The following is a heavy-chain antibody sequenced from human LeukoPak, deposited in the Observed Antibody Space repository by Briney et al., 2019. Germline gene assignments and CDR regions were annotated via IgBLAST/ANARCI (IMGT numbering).Heavy chain of an antibody. CDR1: GYTFTAYY. CDR3: ARDKTPRGIRIAAAGTHFDY. Sequence: ASVKVSCKASGYTFTAYYMHWVRQAPGQGLEWMGWINPNSGGTNYAQKFQGRVTMTRDTSISTAYMELSRLRSDDTAVYYCARDKTPRGIRIAAAGTHFDYWGQGTLVTVSS. D-gene: IGHD6-13*01. J-gene: IGHJ4*02. CDR2: INPNSGGT. V-gene: IGHV1-2*02.